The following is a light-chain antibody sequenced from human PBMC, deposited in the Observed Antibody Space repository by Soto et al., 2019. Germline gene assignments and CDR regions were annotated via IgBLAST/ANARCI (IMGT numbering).Light chain of an antibody. CDR2: DVG. V-gene: IGLV2-11*01. J-gene: IGLJ3*02. CDR3: CSYAGNKTVV. CDR1: SSDVGAYIY. Sequence: QSALTQPRSVSGSPGQSVTISCTGTSSDVGAYIYVSWYQQYPAKAPKVMIYDVGRRPSGVPDRFSGSKSGNTASLTISGLQAEGEAVYFCCSYAGNKTVVFGGGTKLTVL.